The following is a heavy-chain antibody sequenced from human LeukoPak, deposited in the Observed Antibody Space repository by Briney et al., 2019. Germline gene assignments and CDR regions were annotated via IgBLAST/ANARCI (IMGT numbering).Heavy chain of an antibody. CDR3: AKASGYSSSSGSDY. CDR2: ISWNSGRI. V-gene: IGHV3-9*01. J-gene: IGHJ4*02. D-gene: IGHD6-6*01. CDR1: GFTFYDYA. Sequence: AGGSLRLSCAASGFTFYDYATHWVRKAPGKGLEWVSGISWNSGRIGYADSVKGRFTISRDNAKNSLYLQMNSLRTEDTALYYCAKASGYSSSSGSDYWGQGTLVTVSS.